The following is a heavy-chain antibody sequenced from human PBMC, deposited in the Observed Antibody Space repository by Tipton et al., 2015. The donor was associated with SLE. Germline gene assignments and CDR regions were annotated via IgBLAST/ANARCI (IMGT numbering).Heavy chain of an antibody. CDR3: ARRVAVAGSWNYYYGMDV. Sequence: VQLVQSGAEVKKPGESLRISCKGSGYSFTSYWISWVRQMPGKGLEWMGRIDPSDSYTNYSPSFQGHVTISADKSISTAYLQWSSLKASDTAMYYCARRVAVAGSWNYYYGMDVWGQGTTVTVSS. V-gene: IGHV5-10-1*01. CDR2: IDPSDSYT. D-gene: IGHD6-19*01. J-gene: IGHJ6*02. CDR1: GYSFTSYW.